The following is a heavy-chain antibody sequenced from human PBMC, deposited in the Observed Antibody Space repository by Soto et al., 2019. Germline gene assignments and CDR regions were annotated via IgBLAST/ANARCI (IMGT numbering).Heavy chain of an antibody. CDR3: ARVMCGGCSPYYYSPMDV. Sequence: TAGSLRLSCAASGFTFAIYSMNWVRQAQGQGLEWVASIHTASPYIYYPLPVRGRYTISRDNAKHSLYLQMHSLRAEDTAVYYCARVMCGGCSPYYYSPMDVWGQGTTVTVSS. D-gene: IGHD2-15*01. V-gene: IGHV3-21*01. CDR2: IHTASPYI. J-gene: IGHJ6*02. CDR1: GFTFAIYS.